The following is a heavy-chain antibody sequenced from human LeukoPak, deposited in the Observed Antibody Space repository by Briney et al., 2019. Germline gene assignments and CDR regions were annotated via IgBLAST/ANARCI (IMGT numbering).Heavy chain of an antibody. Sequence: ASVKVSCKASGYTFTSYDISWVRQAPGQGLEWMGWISAYNGNTNYAQKLQGRVTMATDTSTSTAYMELRSLRSDDTAVYYCARVQGEQQPFDYWGQGTLVTVSS. CDR1: GYTFTSYD. D-gene: IGHD6-13*01. J-gene: IGHJ4*02. V-gene: IGHV1-18*01. CDR2: ISAYNGNT. CDR3: ARVQGEQQPFDY.